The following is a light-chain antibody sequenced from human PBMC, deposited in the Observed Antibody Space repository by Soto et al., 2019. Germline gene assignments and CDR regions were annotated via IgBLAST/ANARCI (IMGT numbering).Light chain of an antibody. J-gene: IGLJ2*01. Sequence: QSLLTQPASVSGSPGQSITISCTGTSSDVGGYNYVSWYQQHPGKAPKLMIYDVSNRPSGVSNRFSGSKSGNTASLSISGLQAEDEADYYCSSYRRSNTLVFGGGTKLTVL. CDR2: DVS. V-gene: IGLV2-14*01. CDR1: SSDVGGYNY. CDR3: SSYRRSNTLV.